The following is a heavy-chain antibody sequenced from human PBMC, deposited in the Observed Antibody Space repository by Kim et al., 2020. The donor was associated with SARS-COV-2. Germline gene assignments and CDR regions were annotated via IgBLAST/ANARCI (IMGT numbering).Heavy chain of an antibody. CDR3: TGVAAASEY. CDR2: IGVKSDGYAT. V-gene: IGHV3-73*01. J-gene: IGHJ4*02. D-gene: IGHD2-15*01. Sequence: GGSLRLSCAASGFAFSGSSMHWVRQASGRGLEWVGRIGVKSDGYATAYAVSVKGRFTISRDDSKNTAYLQMNSLKTDDTAVYYCTGVAAASEYWGQGTLVTVSS. CDR1: GFAFSGSS.